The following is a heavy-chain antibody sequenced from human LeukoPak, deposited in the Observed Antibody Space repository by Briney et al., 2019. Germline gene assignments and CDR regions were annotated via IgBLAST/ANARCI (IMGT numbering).Heavy chain of an antibody. CDR3: AREVSEGFDF. CDR2: FGTRSTSI. J-gene: IGHJ4*02. Sequence: GSLRLSCAASGFTFSSYAMHWVRQAPGKGLEWVSSFGTRSTSIYHAGSVKGRFAISRDNAKNLLYLQMNSLRAEDTALYYCAREVSEGFDFWGQGTLVTVSS. CDR1: GFTFSSYA. D-gene: IGHD3-22*01. V-gene: IGHV3-21*01.